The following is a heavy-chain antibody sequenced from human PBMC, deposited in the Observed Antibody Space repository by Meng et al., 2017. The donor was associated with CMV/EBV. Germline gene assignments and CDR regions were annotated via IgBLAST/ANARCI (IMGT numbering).Heavy chain of an antibody. CDR1: GGSISSSSYY. CDR2: IYYSGST. V-gene: IGHV4-39*07. CDR3: ARDPPYYDILTGYLPSYYFDY. J-gene: IGHJ4*02. Sequence: GSLRLSCTVSGGSISSSSYYWGWIRQPPGKGLEWIGSIYYSGSTYYNPSLKSRVTISVDTSKNQFSLKLSSVPAADTAVYYCARDPPYYDILTGYLPSYYFDYWGQGTLVTVSS. D-gene: IGHD3-9*01.